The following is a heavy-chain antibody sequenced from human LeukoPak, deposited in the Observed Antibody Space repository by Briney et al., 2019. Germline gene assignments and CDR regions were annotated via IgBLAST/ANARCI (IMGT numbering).Heavy chain of an antibody. D-gene: IGHD2-15*01. J-gene: IGHJ4*02. Sequence: SETLSLTCTVSGGSISSYSWSRIRQPPGKGLEWIGYIYYSGSTNYNPSLKSRVTISVDMSKNQFSLKLSSVTAADTAVYYCATHPPKVCTGGSCTDYWGQGTLVTVSS. CDR3: ATHPPKVCTGGSCTDY. V-gene: IGHV4-59*01. CDR1: GGSISSYS. CDR2: IYYSGST.